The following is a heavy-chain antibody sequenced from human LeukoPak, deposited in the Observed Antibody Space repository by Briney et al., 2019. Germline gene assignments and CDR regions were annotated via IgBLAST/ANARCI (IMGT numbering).Heavy chain of an antibody. Sequence: SVKVSCKASGGTFSSYAISWVPQAPGQGLEWMGGIIPIFGTANYAQKFQGRVTITADKSTSTAYMELSSLRSEDTAVYYCARDVCSSTSCYGKDAFDIWGQGTMVTVSS. D-gene: IGHD2-2*01. J-gene: IGHJ3*02. CDR1: GGTFSSYA. CDR3: ARDVCSSTSCYGKDAFDI. CDR2: IIPIFGTA. V-gene: IGHV1-69*06.